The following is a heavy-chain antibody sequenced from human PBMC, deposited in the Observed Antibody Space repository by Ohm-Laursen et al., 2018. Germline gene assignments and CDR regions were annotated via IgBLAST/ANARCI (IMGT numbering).Heavy chain of an antibody. CDR1: GGSISSGGSY. CDR2: IYYSGNT. CDR3: ARLTAVAGINSGVFDY. V-gene: IGHV4-39*01. Sequence: SQTLSLTCTVSGGSISSGGSYWGWIRQPPGKGLEWIGTIYYSGNTYYNPSLKSRVAISVDTSKNQFSLKLSSVTGADTAVYYCARLTAVAGINSGVFDYWGQGTLVTVSS. J-gene: IGHJ4*02. D-gene: IGHD6-19*01.